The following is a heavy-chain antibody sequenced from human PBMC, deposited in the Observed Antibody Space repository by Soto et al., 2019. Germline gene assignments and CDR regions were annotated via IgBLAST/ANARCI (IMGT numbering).Heavy chain of an antibody. D-gene: IGHD3-22*01. CDR3: ARDWYYYDTSDHFSADAFDI. J-gene: IGHJ3*02. V-gene: IGHV3-74*01. CDR2: ISNDGTST. CDR1: GFTSRSYW. Sequence: GGSLRLSCAASGFTSRSYWMHWVRQAPGKGLVWVSRISNDGTSTNYADSVKGRFTISRDNAKNTVYLEMNSLRAEDTAVYYCARDWYYYDTSDHFSADAFDIWGQGTTVTVSS.